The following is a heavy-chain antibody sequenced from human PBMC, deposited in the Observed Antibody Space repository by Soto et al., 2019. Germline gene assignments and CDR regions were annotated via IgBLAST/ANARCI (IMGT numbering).Heavy chain of an antibody. J-gene: IGHJ4*02. D-gene: IGHD6-19*01. Sequence: PGGSLRLSCSASGFTFRSYAMRWVRQGPGKGLQFVSAISANGGSTHYVDSVKGRFTISRDNSNNIVYLQMSSLRAEDTAVYHCVKDAQTYNSGPYDCWGQGTLVTVS. V-gene: IGHV3-64D*08. CDR2: ISANGGST. CDR3: VKDAQTYNSGPYDC. CDR1: GFTFRSYA.